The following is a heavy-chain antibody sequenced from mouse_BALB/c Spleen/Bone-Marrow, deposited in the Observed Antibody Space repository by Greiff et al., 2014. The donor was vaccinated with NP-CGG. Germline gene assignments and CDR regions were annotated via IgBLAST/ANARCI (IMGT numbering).Heavy chain of an antibody. CDR1: GYAFTNYL. Sequence: QVQLQQPGAELVRPGTAVNVSCKASGYAFTNYLIEWVKQRPGQGLEWIGVINPGSSGANYNEKFKGKATLTADKSSSTAYMQLSSLTSDDSAVYFCARFGRYYFDYWGQGTTLTVSS. J-gene: IGHJ2*01. V-gene: IGHV1-54*01. CDR3: ARFGRYYFDY. CDR2: INPGSSGA.